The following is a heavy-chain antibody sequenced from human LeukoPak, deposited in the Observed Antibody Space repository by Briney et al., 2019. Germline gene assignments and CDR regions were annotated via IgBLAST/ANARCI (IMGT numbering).Heavy chain of an antibody. V-gene: IGHV1-46*01. Sequence: ASVKVSCKASGYTFTSHFRHWVRQAPGQGLEWMGIINPRGGSTSYTQKFQGRVTMTRDTSTSTVYMALSSLRSEDTAVYYCARVKSYYYDTSDKDAFDIWGQGTMVTVSS. D-gene: IGHD3-22*01. CDR1: GYTFTSHF. CDR2: INPRGGST. J-gene: IGHJ3*02. CDR3: ARVKSYYYDTSDKDAFDI.